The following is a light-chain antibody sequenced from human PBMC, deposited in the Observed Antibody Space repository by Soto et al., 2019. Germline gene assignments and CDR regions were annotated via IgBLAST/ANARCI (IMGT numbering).Light chain of an antibody. CDR1: QTISTW. CDR2: KAS. CDR3: QQWNSYPIP. Sequence: DIQMTQSPSTLSASVGDRVTITCRASQTISTWLAWYQQKPGKAPKILIYKASTLESGVPSRFSGSGSGTEFTLTISSLQPDDFATYYCQQWNSYPIPFGQGTRLEIK. V-gene: IGKV1-5*03. J-gene: IGKJ5*01.